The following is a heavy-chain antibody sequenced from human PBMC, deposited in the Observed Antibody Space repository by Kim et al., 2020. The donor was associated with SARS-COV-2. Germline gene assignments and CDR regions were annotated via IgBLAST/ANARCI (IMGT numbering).Heavy chain of an antibody. Sequence: ASVKVSCKASGYTFTASYTNWVRQAPGQGLQWLGWISPSNGDTYYAQKFQGRVTVTSDTSLSTVYMDLSGLTSDDTAVYFCARGHSKDYWGQGTPVTVSS. CDR2: ISPSNGDT. J-gene: IGHJ4*02. D-gene: IGHD5-18*01. V-gene: IGHV1-2*02. CDR1: GYTFTASY. CDR3: ARGHSKDY.